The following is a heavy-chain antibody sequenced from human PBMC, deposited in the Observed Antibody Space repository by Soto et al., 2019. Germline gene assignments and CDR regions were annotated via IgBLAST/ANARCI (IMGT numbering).Heavy chain of an antibody. CDR2: IWYDGSNK. V-gene: IGHV3-33*01. CDR3: ARDYDILTGYSYFDY. D-gene: IGHD3-9*01. J-gene: IGHJ4*02. CDR1: GFTFSSYG. Sequence: QVQLVESGGGVVQPGRSLRLSCAASGFTFSSYGMHWVRQAPGKGLEWVAVIWYDGSNKYYADSVKGRFTISRDNSKNTLYLQMNSLRAEDTAVYYCARDYDILTGYSYFDYWVQGTLVTVSS.